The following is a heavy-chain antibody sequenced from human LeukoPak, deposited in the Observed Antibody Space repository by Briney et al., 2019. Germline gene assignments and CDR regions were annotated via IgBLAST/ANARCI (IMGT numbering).Heavy chain of an antibody. V-gene: IGHV1-2*06. CDR1: GYTFTGYY. CDR3: ARLYYYDSSGYSDDY. CDR2: INPNSGGT. J-gene: IGHJ4*02. D-gene: IGHD3-22*01. Sequence: EASVKVSCKASGYTFTGYYMHWVRQAPGQGLEWMGRINPNSGGTNYAQKFQGRVTMTRDTSISTAYMELSRLRSDDTAVYYCARLYYYDSSGYSDDYWGQGTLVTVSS.